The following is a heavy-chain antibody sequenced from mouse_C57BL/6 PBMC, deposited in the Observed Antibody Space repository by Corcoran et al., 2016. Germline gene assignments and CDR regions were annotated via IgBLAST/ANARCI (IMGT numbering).Heavy chain of an antibody. CDR2: ISYDGSN. CDR3: ALVLYWYFDV. CDR1: GYSITSGYY. Sequence: DVQLQESGPGLVKPSQSLSLTCSVTGYSITSGYYWNWIRQFPGNKLEWMGYISYDGSNNYNPSLKNRISITRDTSKNQFFLKLNSVTTEDTATYYCALVLYWYFDVWGTGTTVTVSS. V-gene: IGHV3-6*01. J-gene: IGHJ1*03.